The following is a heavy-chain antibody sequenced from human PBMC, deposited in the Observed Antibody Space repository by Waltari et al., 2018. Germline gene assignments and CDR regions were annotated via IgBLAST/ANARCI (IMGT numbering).Heavy chain of an antibody. D-gene: IGHD5-18*01. CDR3: ASQADGYNPYDKYYFDY. CDR2: ISAYNGNT. CDR1: GYTFTSYG. J-gene: IGHJ4*02. Sequence: QVQLVQSGAEVKKPGASVKVSCKASGYTFTSYGISWVRQAPGQGLEWMGWISAYNGNTNYAQKLQGRVTMTTDTSTSTAYMELRSLRSDDTAVYYCASQADGYNPYDKYYFDYWGQGTLVTVSS. V-gene: IGHV1-18*01.